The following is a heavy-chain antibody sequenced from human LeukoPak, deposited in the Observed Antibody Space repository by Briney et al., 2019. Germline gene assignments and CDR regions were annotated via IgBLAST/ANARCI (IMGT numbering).Heavy chain of an antibody. J-gene: IGHJ4*02. CDR1: GFTFSSNY. D-gene: IGHD6-6*01. Sequence: GGSLRLSCAASGFTFSSNYMSWVRQAPGKGLEWVSVLYSGGGTYYADSVRGRFTISRDNSKNTLYLQMNSLRVEDTAVYYCAREGYSSSLGYWGQGTLVTVSS. V-gene: IGHV3-53*01. CDR2: LYSGGGT. CDR3: AREGYSSSLGY.